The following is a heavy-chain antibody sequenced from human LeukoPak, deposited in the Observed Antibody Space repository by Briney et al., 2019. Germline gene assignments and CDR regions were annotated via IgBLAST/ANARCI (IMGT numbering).Heavy chain of an antibody. CDR2: ISAYNGNT. D-gene: IGHD3-3*01. V-gene: IGHV1-18*01. CDR1: GYTFTSYG. J-gene: IGHJ6*03. CDR3: AREGYYDFWSGSKYYYYYMDV. Sequence: ASVKVSCKASGYTFTSYGISWVRQAPGQGLEWMGWISAYNGNTNYAQKLQGRVTMTTDTFTSTAYMELRSLRSDDTAVYYCAREGYYDFWSGSKYYYYYMDVWGKGTTVTVSS.